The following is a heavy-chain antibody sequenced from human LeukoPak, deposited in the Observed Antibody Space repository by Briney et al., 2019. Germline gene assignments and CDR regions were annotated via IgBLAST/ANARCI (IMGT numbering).Heavy chain of an antibody. CDR1: GFTFSNYA. CDR3: AKDPHYDSSGYSFDP. J-gene: IGHJ5*02. V-gene: IGHV3-23*01. D-gene: IGHD3-22*01. Sequence: GGSLRLSCAASGFTFSNYAMSWVRQAPGKGLEWVSGIRGSGGTTDYADSVKGRFTISRDNSNNTLYLQMNSLRAEDTAVYYCAKDPHYDSSGYSFDPWGQGTLVTVSS. CDR2: IRGSGGTT.